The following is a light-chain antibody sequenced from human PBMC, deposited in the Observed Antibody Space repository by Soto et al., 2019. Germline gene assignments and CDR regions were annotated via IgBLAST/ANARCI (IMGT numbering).Light chain of an antibody. Sequence: EIVMRQSPGTLSVSPGERATLFCRASQSVRSSLAWYQQKPGQAPRLLIYGASTRATGISARFSGSGSGTEFTLTISSLQSEDFAVYYCQQYNNWPITFGQGTRLEIK. CDR1: QSVRSS. J-gene: IGKJ5*01. CDR3: QQYNNWPIT. V-gene: IGKV3-15*01. CDR2: GAS.